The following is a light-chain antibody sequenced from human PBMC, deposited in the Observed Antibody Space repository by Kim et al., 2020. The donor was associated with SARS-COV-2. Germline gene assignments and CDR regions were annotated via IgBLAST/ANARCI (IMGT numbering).Light chain of an antibody. CDR1: QSVSSIY. Sequence: SPGESVNPSCSASQSVSSIYLAWCQEKPVQPPRLLIYGASNSATGIPDRFSGSGSGTDFTLTIQRGEPEDLAVYYFQKYGTSPRTFGQGTKVEIK. CDR3: QKYGTSPRT. J-gene: IGKJ1*01. CDR2: GAS. V-gene: IGKV3-20*01.